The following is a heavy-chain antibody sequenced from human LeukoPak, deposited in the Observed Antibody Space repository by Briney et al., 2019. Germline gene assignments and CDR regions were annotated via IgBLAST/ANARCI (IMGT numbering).Heavy chain of an antibody. Sequence: SVKVSCKASGGTFSSYGISWVRQAPGQGLEWMGRIIPIFGTANYAQKFQGRVTINTDESTSTAYMELSSLRSEDTAVYYCASTYNWNVPLPDYWGQGTLVTVSS. CDR3: ASTYNWNVPLPDY. CDR1: GGTFSSYG. CDR2: IIPIFGTA. D-gene: IGHD1-1*01. V-gene: IGHV1-69*05. J-gene: IGHJ4*02.